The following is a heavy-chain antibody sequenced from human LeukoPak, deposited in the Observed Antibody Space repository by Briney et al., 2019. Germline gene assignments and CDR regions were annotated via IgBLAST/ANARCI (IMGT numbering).Heavy chain of an antibody. J-gene: IGHJ6*03. CDR2: IYPGDSDT. Sequence: GESLKISCKGSGYSFTSYWIGWVRQMPGKGLEWMGTIYPGDSDTRYSPSFQGQVTISADESISTAYLQWSSLKASDTAMYYCARLMAVAGTVPFYYYYYMDVWGKGTTVTISS. CDR3: ARLMAVAGTVPFYYYYYMDV. D-gene: IGHD6-19*01. V-gene: IGHV5-51*01. CDR1: GYSFTSYW.